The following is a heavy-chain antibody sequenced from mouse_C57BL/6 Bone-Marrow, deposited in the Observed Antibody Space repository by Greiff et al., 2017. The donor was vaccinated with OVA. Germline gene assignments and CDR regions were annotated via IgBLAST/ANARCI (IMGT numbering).Heavy chain of an antibody. CDR2: FYPGSGSI. CDR3: ARHEVNWEGVPYYFDY. V-gene: IGHV1-62-2*01. CDR1: GYTFTEYT. D-gene: IGHD4-1*02. J-gene: IGHJ2*01. Sequence: QVQLQQSGAELVKPGASVKLSCKASGYTFTEYTIHWVKQRSGQGLEWIGWFYPGSGSIKYNEKFKDKATLTADKSSSTVYMELSRLTSEDSAVYFCARHEVNWEGVPYYFDYWGQGTTLTVSS.